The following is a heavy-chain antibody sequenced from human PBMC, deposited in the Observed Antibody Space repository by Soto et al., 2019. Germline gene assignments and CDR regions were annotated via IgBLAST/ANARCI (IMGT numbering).Heavy chain of an antibody. V-gene: IGHV1-2*04. CDR1: GYTFTGYY. CDR2: INPNSGGT. Sequence: GASVKVSCKASGYTFTGYYMHWVRQAPGQGLEWMGWINPNSGGTNYAQKFQGWVTMTRDTSISTAYMELSRLRSDDTAVYYCARDLGSDFWSGYYSGLSWFDPWG. J-gene: IGHJ5*02. D-gene: IGHD3-3*01. CDR3: ARDLGSDFWSGYYSGLSWFDP.